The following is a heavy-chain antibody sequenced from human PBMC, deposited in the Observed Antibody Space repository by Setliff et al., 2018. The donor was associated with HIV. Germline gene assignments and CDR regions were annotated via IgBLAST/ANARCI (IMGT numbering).Heavy chain of an antibody. CDR1: GGSFSGYY. CDR3: ARGRHYSSSAPFAIDF. V-gene: IGHV4-34*01. Sequence: SETLSRTCAVDGGSFSGYYWSWIRQPPGKGLEWIGEINHSGSTNYNPSLKSRVAISVDPSKNQFSVKLSSVTAADTAVYYCARGRHYSSSAPFAIDFWGQGMLVTVSS. D-gene: IGHD6-6*01. J-gene: IGHJ4*02. CDR2: INHSGST.